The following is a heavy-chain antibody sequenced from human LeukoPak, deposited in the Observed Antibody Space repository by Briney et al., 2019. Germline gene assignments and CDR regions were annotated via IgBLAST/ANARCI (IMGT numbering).Heavy chain of an antibody. CDR1: GDSMSSYF. CDR3: ARGPGGVTGESFDY. D-gene: IGHD2-21*02. Sequence: SETLSLTCAVSGDSMSSYFWTWVRRPAGKGLEWIGRIYSSGSTNYNPSLKSRVTMSIDTSKNEFSLKLTSVTAADTAVYYCARGPGGVTGESFDYWGQGTLVTVSS. CDR2: IYSSGST. V-gene: IGHV4-4*07. J-gene: IGHJ4*02.